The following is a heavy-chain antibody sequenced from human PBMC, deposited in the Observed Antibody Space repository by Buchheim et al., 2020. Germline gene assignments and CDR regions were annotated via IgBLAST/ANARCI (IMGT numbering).Heavy chain of an antibody. CDR3: AVLSGDCSGGSCYYFDY. Sequence: QVQLQESGPGLVKPSGTLSLTCAVSGGSISSSNWWSWVRQPPGKGLEWIGEIYHSGSTNYNPSLKSRVTIAVDKSKNQICLKLSSVTAADTAVYYCAVLSGDCSGGSCYYFDYWGQGTL. V-gene: IGHV4-4*02. J-gene: IGHJ4*02. D-gene: IGHD2-15*01. CDR1: GGSISSSNW. CDR2: IYHSGST.